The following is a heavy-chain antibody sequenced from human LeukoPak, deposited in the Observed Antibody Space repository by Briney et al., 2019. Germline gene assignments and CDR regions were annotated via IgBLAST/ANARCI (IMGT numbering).Heavy chain of an antibody. D-gene: IGHD6-13*01. V-gene: IGHV5-51*01. J-gene: IGHJ5*02. Sequence: GESLKISCKGSGYSFTSYWIGWVRQMPGKGLEWTGIIYPGDSDTRYSPSFQGQVTISADKSISTAYLQWSSLKASDTAMYYCARLGGPYSSSANWFDPWGQGTLVTVSS. CDR3: ARLGGPYSSSANWFDP. CDR1: GYSFTSYW. CDR2: IYPGDSDT.